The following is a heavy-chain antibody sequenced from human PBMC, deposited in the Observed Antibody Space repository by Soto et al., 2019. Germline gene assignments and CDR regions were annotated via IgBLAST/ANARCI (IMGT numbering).Heavy chain of an antibody. Sequence: ASAKVSCKASGDTFTTYDINWVRQATGHGLEWMGWINPNSGNIGYAQRFQGRVTMTRDTAIRTAYMEVSRLRSDDTAVYYCARGRASGSYYLLDYWGQGTLVPVSS. D-gene: IGHD3-10*01. V-gene: IGHV1-8*01. CDR2: INPNSGNI. CDR3: ARGRASGSYYLLDY. CDR1: GDTFTTYD. J-gene: IGHJ4*02.